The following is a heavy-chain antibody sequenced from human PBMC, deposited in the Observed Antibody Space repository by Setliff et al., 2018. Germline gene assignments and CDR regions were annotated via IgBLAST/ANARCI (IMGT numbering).Heavy chain of an antibody. CDR3: ATSHSVSYYCY. J-gene: IGHJ1*01. Sequence: ASGRVSGKVSGYTLTELSRHWGRQAPGKGLEWRGGFDPEDGETIYAQKFQGRVTMTEDTSTDTAYMELSSLISEETAVYYCATSHSVSYYCYWGQGTLVTVSS. D-gene: IGHD1-26*01. CDR2: FDPEDGET. V-gene: IGHV1-24*01. CDR1: GYTLTELS.